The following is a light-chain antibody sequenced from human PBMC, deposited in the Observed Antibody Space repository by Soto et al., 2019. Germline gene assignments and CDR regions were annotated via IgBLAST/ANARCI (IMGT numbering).Light chain of an antibody. Sequence: QSVLTQPPSVSGAPGQRVTISCTGSSSNIGAGYDVHWYQQLPGTAPKLLIYVNNNRPSGVPDRFSGSKSGTSASLAITGLQAEDEADYYCQSYDSNLSVVFGGGTKVTVL. CDR2: VNN. CDR1: SSNIGAGYD. CDR3: QSYDSNLSVV. J-gene: IGLJ2*01. V-gene: IGLV1-40*01.